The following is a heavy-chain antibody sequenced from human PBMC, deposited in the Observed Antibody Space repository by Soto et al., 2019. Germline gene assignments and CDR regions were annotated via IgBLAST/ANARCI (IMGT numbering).Heavy chain of an antibody. V-gene: IGHV4-31*03. CDR1: GGPISSWAHY. J-gene: IGHJ1*01. CDR2: IYYSGST. CDR3: VRVLHYREAVGYSRYFEY. Sequence: SDTLNITCTASGGPISSWAHYWSWIRQPPGKGLEWIGYIYYSGSTYYNPSLKSRLTISVDTSKNQFSLKLSSVTAADTAVYFCVRVLHYREAVGYSRYFEYWGQGTLVTVSS. D-gene: IGHD3-22*01.